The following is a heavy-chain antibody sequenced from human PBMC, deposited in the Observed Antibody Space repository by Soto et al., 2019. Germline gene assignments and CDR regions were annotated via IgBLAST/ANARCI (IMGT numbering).Heavy chain of an antibody. J-gene: IGHJ5*02. V-gene: IGHV1-8*01. CDR2: MNPNSGNT. D-gene: IGHD4-17*01. CDR1: GYTFTSYD. CDR3: ARGVKYGAYSRWFDP. Sequence: ASVKVSCKASGYTFTSYDINWVRQGTGQGLEYLGWMNPNSGNTGYVQKFQGRVTMTRDTSISTAYMELSSLRSEDTAVYFCARGVKYGAYSRWFDPWGQGTLVTVSS.